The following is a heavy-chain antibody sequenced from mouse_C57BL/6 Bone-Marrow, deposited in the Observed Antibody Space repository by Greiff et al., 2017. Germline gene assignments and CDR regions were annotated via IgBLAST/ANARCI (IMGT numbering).Heavy chain of an antibody. CDR1: GFTFSNYW. CDR3: TDITTVVERDFDV. J-gene: IGHJ1*03. D-gene: IGHD1-1*01. V-gene: IGHV6-3*01. Sequence: EVMLVESGGGLVQPGGSMKLSCVASGFTFSNYWMNWVRQSPEKGLEWVAQIRLKSDNYATHYAESVKGRFTISRDDSKSSVYLQMNNLRAEDSGIYYCTDITTVVERDFDVWGTGTTVTVTS. CDR2: IRLKSDNYAT.